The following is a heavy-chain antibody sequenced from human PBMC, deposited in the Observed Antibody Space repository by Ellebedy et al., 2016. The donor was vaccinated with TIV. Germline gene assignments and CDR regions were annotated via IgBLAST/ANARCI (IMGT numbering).Heavy chain of an antibody. D-gene: IGHD3-10*01. CDR2: VSGHATIQ. V-gene: IGHV3-30-3*01. CDR1: GFTSTSYE. Sequence: PGGSLRLSCVASGFTSTSYEMHWVRQAPGKGLEWVAVVSGHATIQLYADAVKGRFTISKDTSKDKVYLQMNSLRVEDTALYYCARDAAPGAPDFFDHWGRGTLVTVSS. CDR3: ARDAAPGAPDFFDH. J-gene: IGHJ4*02.